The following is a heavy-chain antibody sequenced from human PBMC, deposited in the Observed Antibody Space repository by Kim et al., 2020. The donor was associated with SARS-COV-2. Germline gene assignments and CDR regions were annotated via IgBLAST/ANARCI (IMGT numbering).Heavy chain of an antibody. CDR3: ARALATQPVLLWFGEFSTGSGGGYYYYGMDV. Sequence: ASVKVSCKASGYTFTSYYMHWVRQAPGQGLGWMGIINPSGGSTSYAQKFQGRVTMTRDTSTSTVYMELSSLRSEDTAVYYCARALATQPVLLWFGEFSTGSGGGYYYYGMDVWGQGTTVTVSS. CDR1: GYTFTSYY. V-gene: IGHV1-46*01. CDR2: INPSGGST. D-gene: IGHD3-10*01. J-gene: IGHJ6*02.